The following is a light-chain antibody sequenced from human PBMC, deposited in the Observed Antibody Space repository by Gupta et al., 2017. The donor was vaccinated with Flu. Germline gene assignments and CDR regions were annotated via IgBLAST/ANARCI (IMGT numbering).Light chain of an antibody. V-gene: IGLV2-8*01. CDR3: SSYTVIDTSV. CDR2: QVS. CDR1: SSDVGGYNY. Sequence: QSALTQPPSASGTPGQSVTISCTGPSSDVGGYNYVSWYQQSSGKASKLLIYQVSKRTSGVPDRLSGSKSGNTASRTVSGLQAEDEADYYCSSYTVIDTSVFGSRTKFTVL. J-gene: IGLJ1*01.